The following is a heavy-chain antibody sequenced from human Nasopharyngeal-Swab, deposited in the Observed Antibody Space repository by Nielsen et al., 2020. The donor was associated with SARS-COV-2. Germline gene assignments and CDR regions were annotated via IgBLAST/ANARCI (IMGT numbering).Heavy chain of an antibody. CDR3: ATLYDSSGYYYGDYYYMDV. CDR2: ISWNSGSI. V-gene: IGHV3-9*01. J-gene: IGHJ6*03. D-gene: IGHD3-22*01. Sequence: SLKISCAASGFTFDDYAMHWVRQAPGKGLEWVSGISWNSGSIGYADSVKGRFTISRDNAKNSLYLQMNSLRAEDTALYYCATLYDSSGYYYGDYYYMDVWGKGTTVTVSS. CDR1: GFTFDDYA.